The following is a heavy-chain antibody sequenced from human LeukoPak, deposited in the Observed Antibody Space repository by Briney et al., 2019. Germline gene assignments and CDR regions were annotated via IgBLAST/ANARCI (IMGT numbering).Heavy chain of an antibody. D-gene: IGHD1-26*01. CDR3: ARESHEGATRAYNWFDP. Sequence: GGSLRLSCAATGFTFNTFAMHWVRQAPGKGLEWLGLISYDGDKQIYPASVKGRFSFSRDNSNNTLYLQMNNLRPEDTALYYCARESHEGATRAYNWFDPWGQGTLVSVPS. CDR1: GFTFNTFA. CDR2: ISYDGDKQ. J-gene: IGHJ5*02. V-gene: IGHV3-30-3*01.